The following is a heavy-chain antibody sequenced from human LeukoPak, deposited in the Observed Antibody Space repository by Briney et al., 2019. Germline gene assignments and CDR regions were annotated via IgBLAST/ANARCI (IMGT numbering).Heavy chain of an antibody. CDR2: IYYSGST. CDR1: GGSISSSSYY. J-gene: IGHJ6*03. Sequence: PSETLSLTCTVSGGSISSSSYYWGWIRQPPGKGLEWIGYIYYSGSTNYNPSLKSRVTISVDTSKNQFSLKLSSVTAADTAVYYCARGSDIVVVKGYYYMDVWGKGTTVTVSS. D-gene: IGHD2-15*01. V-gene: IGHV4-61*05. CDR3: ARGSDIVVVKGYYYMDV.